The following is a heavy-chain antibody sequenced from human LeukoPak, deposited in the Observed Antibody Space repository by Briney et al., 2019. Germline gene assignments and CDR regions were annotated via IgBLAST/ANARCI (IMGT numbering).Heavy chain of an antibody. D-gene: IGHD5-24*01. J-gene: IGHJ6*02. CDR1: GFTFSSYW. CDR2: IDGDGSGS. CDR3: ARGALSGYTYALDV. V-gene: IGHV3-74*01. Sequence: GGSLRLSCEASGFTFSSYWMYWVRQVPGKGLVWVSRIDGDGSGSSYADSVKGRFAISRDNAKNTMYLQMNTLKVEDTAVHYCARGALSGYTYALDVWGRGTTATVTS.